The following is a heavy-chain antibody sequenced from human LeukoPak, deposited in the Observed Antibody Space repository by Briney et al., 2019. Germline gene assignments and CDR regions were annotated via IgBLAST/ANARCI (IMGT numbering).Heavy chain of an antibody. CDR3: ARHPAGYCSSTSCLRGAFDI. CDR2: INHSGST. D-gene: IGHD2-2*01. Sequence: SETLSLTCAVYGGSFSGYYWSWIRQPPGKGLEWIGEINHSGSTNYNPSLKSRITISVDKSKNQFSLKLSSVTAADTAVYYCARHPAGYCSSTSCLRGAFDIWGQGTMVTVSS. J-gene: IGHJ3*02. V-gene: IGHV4-34*01. CDR1: GGSFSGYY.